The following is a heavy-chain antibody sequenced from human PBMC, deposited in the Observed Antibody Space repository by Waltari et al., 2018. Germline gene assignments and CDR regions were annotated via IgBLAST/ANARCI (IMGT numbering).Heavy chain of an antibody. CDR3: SRAGGRRSPEFDY. CDR1: GFAFSNYS. J-gene: IGHJ4*02. Sequence: EVQLVESGGGLVHPGESLTLSCAASGFAFSNYSLNWVRQAPGKGLEWISYISTSSYSIDYADSVKGRFTISRDNAKNSLFLQMDNLRVEDTAVYFCSRAGGRRSPEFDYWGQGTLVTVSS. CDR2: ISTSSYSI. V-gene: IGHV3-48*04. D-gene: IGHD3-10*01.